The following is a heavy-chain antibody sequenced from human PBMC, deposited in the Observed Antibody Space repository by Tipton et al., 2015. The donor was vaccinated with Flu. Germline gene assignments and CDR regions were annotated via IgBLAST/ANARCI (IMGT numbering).Heavy chain of an antibody. Sequence: GLVKPSETLSLTCTVSGGSISSYYWSWIRQPAGKALEWIGRIYTTGSTTYNPSLKSRVTISVDTSKNQFSLKLSSMTAADTAVYYCSRDFCSGGFCYPDYWGQGTLVTVPS. CDR2: IYTTGST. CDR3: SRDFCSGGFCYPDY. V-gene: IGHV4-4*07. D-gene: IGHD2-15*01. J-gene: IGHJ4*02. CDR1: GGSISSYY.